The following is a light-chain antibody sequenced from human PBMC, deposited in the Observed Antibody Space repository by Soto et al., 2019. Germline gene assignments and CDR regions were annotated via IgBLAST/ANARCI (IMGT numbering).Light chain of an antibody. CDR3: QQYDNLPLFT. CDR2: DAS. CDR1: QDISNY. Sequence: DIQMTQSPSSLSASVGDRVTITCQASQDISNYLNWYQQKPGKAPKLLIYDASNLETEVPSRFSGSGSGTDFPFTISSLLPEDIATYYCQQYDNLPLFTFGPGTKVDIK. J-gene: IGKJ3*01. V-gene: IGKV1-33*01.